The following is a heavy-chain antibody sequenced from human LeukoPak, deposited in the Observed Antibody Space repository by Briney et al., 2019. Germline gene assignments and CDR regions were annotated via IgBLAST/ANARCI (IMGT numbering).Heavy chain of an antibody. V-gene: IGHV1-69*01. J-gene: IGHJ5*02. CDR3: ARDPGSGWYWFDP. Sequence: GSSVKASCKASGGTFSSYAISWLRQAPGQGLEWMGGIIPIFGTANYAQKFQGRVTITADESTSTAYMELSSLRSEDTAVYYCARDPGSGWYWFDPWGQGTLVTVSS. CDR1: GGTFSSYA. CDR2: IIPIFGTA. D-gene: IGHD6-19*01.